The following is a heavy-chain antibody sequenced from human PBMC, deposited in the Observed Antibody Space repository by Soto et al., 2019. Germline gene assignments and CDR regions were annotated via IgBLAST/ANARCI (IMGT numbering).Heavy chain of an antibody. CDR3: ARALWFGEFNWFDP. D-gene: IGHD3-10*01. V-gene: IGHV4-30-4*01. Sequence: QVQLQESGPGLVKPSQTLSLTCTVSGGSISSDDYYWSWIRQPPGKRLEWIGYIYYSGSTYYNPSLKSRVTISVDTSKNQFSLKLSSVTAADTAVYYCARALWFGEFNWFDPWGQGTLVTVSS. CDR1: GGSISSDDYY. CDR2: IYYSGST. J-gene: IGHJ5*02.